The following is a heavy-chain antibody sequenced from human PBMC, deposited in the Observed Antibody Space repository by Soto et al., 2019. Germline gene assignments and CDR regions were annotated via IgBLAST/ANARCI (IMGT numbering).Heavy chain of an antibody. CDR1: GGTFSSYA. Sequence: GVAVKVSCKASGGTFSSYAISWVRQAPGQGLEWMGGIIPIFGTANYAQKFQGRVTITADESTSTAYMELSSLRSEDTAVYYCAREESSSWWRNWFDPWGQGTLVTLSS. J-gene: IGHJ5*02. CDR2: IIPIFGTA. V-gene: IGHV1-69*13. D-gene: IGHD6-13*01. CDR3: AREESSSWWRNWFDP.